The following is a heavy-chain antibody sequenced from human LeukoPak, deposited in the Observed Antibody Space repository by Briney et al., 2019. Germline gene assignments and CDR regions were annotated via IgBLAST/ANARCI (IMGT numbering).Heavy chain of an antibody. D-gene: IGHD3-10*01. V-gene: IGHV4-4*02. J-gene: IGHJ4*02. CDR2: IYHSGST. CDR3: ARVLDYYGSGSYGGDY. Sequence: SETLSLTCAVSGGSISSSNWWSWVRQPPGKGLEWIGEIYHSGSTNYNPSLKSRVTISVDKSKNQFSLKLSSVTAADTAVYYCARVLDYYGSGSYGGDYWGQGTLVTASS. CDR1: GGSISSSNW.